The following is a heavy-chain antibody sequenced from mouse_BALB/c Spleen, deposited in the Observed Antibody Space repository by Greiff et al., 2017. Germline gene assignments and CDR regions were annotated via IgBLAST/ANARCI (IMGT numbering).Heavy chain of an antibody. Sequence: EVQRVESGPGLVKPSQSLSLTCTVTGYSITSDYAWNWIRQFPGNKLEWMGYISYDGSNNYNPSLKNRISITRDTSKNQFFLKLNSVTTEDTATYYCAREDYYGSSYDFAYWGQGTLVTVSA. CDR3: AREDYYGSSYDFAY. D-gene: IGHD1-1*01. J-gene: IGHJ3*01. V-gene: IGHV3-6*02. CDR1: GYSITSDYA. CDR2: ISYDGSN.